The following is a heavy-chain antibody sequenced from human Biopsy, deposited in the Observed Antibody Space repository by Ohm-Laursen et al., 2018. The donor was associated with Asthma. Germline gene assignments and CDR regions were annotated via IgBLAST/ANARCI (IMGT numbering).Heavy chain of an antibody. CDR2: ISSLSRYI. V-gene: IGHV3-21*01. J-gene: IGHJ4*02. CDR3: SRDFTIGSGSPFHF. Sequence: SLRLSCAASGFDLRDYTMNWVRQAPGKGLEWVASISSLSRYIYHATSLRGRFTISRDNAKRSLYLQMDSLRGDDTAVYYCSRDFTIGSGSPFHFWGRGTLVTVFS. D-gene: IGHD3-10*01. CDR1: GFDLRDYT.